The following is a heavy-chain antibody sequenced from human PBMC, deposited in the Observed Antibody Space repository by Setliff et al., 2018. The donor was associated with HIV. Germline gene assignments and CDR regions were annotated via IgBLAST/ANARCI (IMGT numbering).Heavy chain of an antibody. J-gene: IGHJ4*02. Sequence: SETLSLTCTVSGGSISTDYWTWVRQSAGKGLEWIGRIQTSEGTKYNPSLNSRVTVSIGTPKNQFSLDLTSVTAADTAVYYCARGGYDSGNAYYFADWGQGTLVTVSS. CDR2: IQTSEGT. D-gene: IGHD3-10*01. CDR3: ARGGYDSGNAYYFAD. CDR1: GGSISTDY. V-gene: IGHV4-4*07.